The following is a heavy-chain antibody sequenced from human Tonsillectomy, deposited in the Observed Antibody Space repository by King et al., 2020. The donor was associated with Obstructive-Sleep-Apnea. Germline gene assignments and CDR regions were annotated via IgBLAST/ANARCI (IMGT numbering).Heavy chain of an antibody. Sequence: VQLQQWGAGLLKPSETLSLTCTVYGGSFSGYYWSWIRQPPGKGLEWIGKISQSGSTNYNPSLKSRVTISVDTSKKQFSLKLSSVTAADTAVYYCAREPSSGFYLGAFDIWGQGTLVTVSS. J-gene: IGHJ3*02. CDR2: ISQSGST. D-gene: IGHD3-22*01. CDR1: GGSFSGYY. V-gene: IGHV4-34*01. CDR3: AREPSSGFYLGAFDI.